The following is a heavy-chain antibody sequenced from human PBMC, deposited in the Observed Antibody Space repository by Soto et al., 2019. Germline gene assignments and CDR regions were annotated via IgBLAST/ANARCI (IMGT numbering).Heavy chain of an antibody. D-gene: IGHD3-22*01. CDR2: INAGNGNT. V-gene: IGHV1-3*01. J-gene: IGHJ4*02. CDR1: GYTFTSYA. CDR3: ARADDSSGYYLLFRY. Sequence: QVQLVQSGAEVKKPGASVKVSCKASGYTFTSYAMHWVRQAPGQRLEWMGWINAGNGNTKYSQKFQGRVTITRDTSASTAYMELSSLRSEDTAVYYCARADDSSGYYLLFRYWGQGTLVTVSS.